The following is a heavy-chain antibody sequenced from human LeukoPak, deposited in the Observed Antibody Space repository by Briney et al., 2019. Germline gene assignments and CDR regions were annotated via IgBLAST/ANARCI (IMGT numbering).Heavy chain of an antibody. CDR2: ISGSGGST. J-gene: IGHJ4*02. D-gene: IGHD3-22*01. CDR1: GFAFSSYA. Sequence: GGSLRLSCAASGFAFSSYAMSWVRQAPGKGLEWVSAISGSGGSTYYADSVKGRFTISRDNSKNTLYLQMNSLRAEDTAVYYCAKWGSSGYYKSYFDYWGQGTLVTVSS. V-gene: IGHV3-23*01. CDR3: AKWGSSGYYKSYFDY.